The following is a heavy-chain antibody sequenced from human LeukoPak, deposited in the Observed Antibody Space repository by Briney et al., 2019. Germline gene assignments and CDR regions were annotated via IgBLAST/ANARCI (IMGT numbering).Heavy chain of an antibody. CDR3: AKDSDSYGHRHFDH. Sequence: PGGSLRLSCVASGFTFSSYGMQWVRQAPGKGLECVAFIGFDGSKIYCADSVKGRFTISRDNSKNTVNLQMNSLRVEDTAVYYCAKDSDSYGHRHFDHWGQGTLVTVSS. V-gene: IGHV3-30*02. CDR2: IGFDGSKI. D-gene: IGHD5-18*01. J-gene: IGHJ4*02. CDR1: GFTFSSYG.